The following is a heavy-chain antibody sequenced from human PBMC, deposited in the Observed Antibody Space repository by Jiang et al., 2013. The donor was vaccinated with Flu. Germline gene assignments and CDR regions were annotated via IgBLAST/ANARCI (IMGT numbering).Heavy chain of an antibody. Sequence: GLVKPSGTLSLTCAVSGGSISSSNWWSWVRQPPGKGLEWIGEIYHSGSTNYNPSLKSRVTISVDKSKNQFSLKLSSVTAADTAVYYCARDLYSSGWDEEGGWFDPWGQGTLVTVSS. J-gene: IGHJ5*02. D-gene: IGHD6-19*01. CDR2: IYHSGST. CDR1: GGSISSSNW. V-gene: IGHV4-4*02. CDR3: ARDLYSSGWDEEGGWFDP.